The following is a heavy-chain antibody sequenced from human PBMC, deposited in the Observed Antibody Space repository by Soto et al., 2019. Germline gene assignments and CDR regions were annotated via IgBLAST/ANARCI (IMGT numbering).Heavy chain of an antibody. D-gene: IGHD6-19*01. CDR2: ISYDGSNK. V-gene: IGHV3-30-3*01. Sequence: GGSLRLSCAASGFTFSSYAMHLVRQAPGKGLEWVVVISYDGSNKYYADSVKGRFTISRDNSKNTLYRQINSLRAQDTAVYYSARVSSPLSIAVADFLDYWGQGTLVTVAS. CDR1: GFTFSSYA. J-gene: IGHJ4*02. CDR3: ARVSSPLSIAVADFLDY.